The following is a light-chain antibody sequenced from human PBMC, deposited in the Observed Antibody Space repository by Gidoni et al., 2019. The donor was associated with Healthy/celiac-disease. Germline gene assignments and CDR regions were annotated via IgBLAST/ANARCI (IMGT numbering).Light chain of an antibody. CDR3: SSYTSSSTLHV. J-gene: IGLJ1*01. CDR2: EVS. V-gene: IGLV2-14*01. CDR1: SSDVGGYNY. Sequence: QSALPQPASVSGSPGQSITISCTGTSSDVGGYNYVSWYQQHPGKAPKLMIYEVSNRPSGVSNRFSGSKSGNTASLTISGLQAEDEGDYYCSSYTSSSTLHVFGTGTKVTVL.